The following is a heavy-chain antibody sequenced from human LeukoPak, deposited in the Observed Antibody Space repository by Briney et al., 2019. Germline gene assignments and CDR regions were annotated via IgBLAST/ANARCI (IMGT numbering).Heavy chain of an antibody. D-gene: IGHD3-22*01. J-gene: IGHJ3*02. Sequence: PGGSLRLSCAASGFTFSSYAMSWVRQAPGKGLEWVSAISGSGGSTYYADSVKGRFTISRDNSKNTLYLQMNSLRAEDTAVYYCARDNYYDRALRAFDIWGQGTMVTVSS. CDR3: ARDNYYDRALRAFDI. V-gene: IGHV3-23*01. CDR1: GFTFSSYA. CDR2: ISGSGGST.